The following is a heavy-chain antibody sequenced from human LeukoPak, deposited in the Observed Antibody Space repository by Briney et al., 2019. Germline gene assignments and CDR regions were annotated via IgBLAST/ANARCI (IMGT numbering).Heavy chain of an antibody. CDR2: IYYSGST. CDR3: AGHGCGRGSCPFDY. Sequence: SETLSLTCTVSGGSISSSSYYWGWIRQPPGKGLEWIGSIYYSGSTYYNPSLKSRVTISVDTSKNQFSLKLSSVTAADTAVYYCAGHGCGRGSCPFDYWGQGTLVTVSS. CDR1: GGSISSSSYY. V-gene: IGHV4-39*01. D-gene: IGHD2-15*01. J-gene: IGHJ4*01.